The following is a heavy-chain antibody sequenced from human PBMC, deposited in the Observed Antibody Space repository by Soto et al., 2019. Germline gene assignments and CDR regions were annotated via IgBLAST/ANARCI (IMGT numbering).Heavy chain of an antibody. CDR1: GYTFTGYY. D-gene: IGHD3-10*01. CDR2: INPNSGGT. CDR3: ARDGGFYYGSGSYSY. Sequence: ASVKVSCKASGYTFTGYYMHWVRQAPGQGLEWMGWINPNSGGTNYAQKFQGWVTMTRDTSISTAYMELSRLRSDDTAVYYCARDGGFYYGSGSYSYWGQGTLVTVSS. J-gene: IGHJ4*02. V-gene: IGHV1-2*04.